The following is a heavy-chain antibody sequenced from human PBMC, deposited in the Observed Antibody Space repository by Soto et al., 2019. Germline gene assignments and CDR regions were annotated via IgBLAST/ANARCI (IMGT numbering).Heavy chain of an antibody. CDR3: AKLGYCSSTSCYAHFDY. D-gene: IGHD2-2*01. J-gene: IGHJ4*02. CDR1: GFTFSSYA. V-gene: IGHV3-23*01. CDR2: ISGSGGST. Sequence: EVQLLESGGGLVQPGGSLRLSCAASGFTFSSYAMSWVRQAPGKGLEWVSAISGSGGSTYYADSVKGRFTISRVNSKNTLYLQMNSLRAEDTAVYYCAKLGYCSSTSCYAHFDYWGQGTLVTVSS.